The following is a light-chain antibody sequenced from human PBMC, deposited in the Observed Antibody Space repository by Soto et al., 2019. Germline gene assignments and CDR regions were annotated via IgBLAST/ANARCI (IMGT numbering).Light chain of an antibody. CDR3: PHSFSTSPT. Sequence: DVQMNQSACSLSAAVGDKATIXXRASRTSMSYVNGDQLKPGKPPRLXTDAASCLQRGGPSRFSGSGAGTDFTLTSSSLQLVEFATYYFPHSFSTSPTFGRGTRLEIK. J-gene: IGKJ5*01. CDR2: AAS. V-gene: IGKV1-39*01. CDR1: RTSMSY.